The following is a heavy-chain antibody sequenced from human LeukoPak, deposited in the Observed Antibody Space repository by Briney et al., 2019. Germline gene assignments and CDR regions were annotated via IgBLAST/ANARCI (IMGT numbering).Heavy chain of an antibody. CDR2: INPNSGGT. CDR3: ARDGSFGVVTPFYYYYMDV. Sequence: ASVKVSCKASGYTFTGYYMHWVRQAPGQGLEGMGWINPNSGGTNYAQKFQGRVTMTRDTSISTAYMELSRLRSDDTAVYYCARDGSFGVVTPFYYYYMDVWGKGTTVTVSS. CDR1: GYTFTGYY. J-gene: IGHJ6*03. V-gene: IGHV1-2*02. D-gene: IGHD3-3*01.